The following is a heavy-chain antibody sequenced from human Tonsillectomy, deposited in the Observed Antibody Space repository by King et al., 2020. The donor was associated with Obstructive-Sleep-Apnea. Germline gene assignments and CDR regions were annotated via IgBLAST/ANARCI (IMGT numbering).Heavy chain of an antibody. CDR1: GFTFRSYA. CDR3: ASGYYPDY. Sequence: VQLVEAGGGVGQPGRSLRLSCAASGFTFRSYALPWVPQAPGKGVEGVAGILYDGSNQYYAESVKGRFTVSRDNSKNTLYLQMNSLRAEDTAMYYCASGYYPDYWGQGILVTVSS. D-gene: IGHD2/OR15-2a*01. J-gene: IGHJ4*02. CDR2: ILYDGSNQ. V-gene: IGHV3-30*04.